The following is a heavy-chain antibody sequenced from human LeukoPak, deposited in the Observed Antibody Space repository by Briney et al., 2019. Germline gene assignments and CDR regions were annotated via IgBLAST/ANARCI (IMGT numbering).Heavy chain of an antibody. D-gene: IGHD3-10*01. J-gene: IGHJ4*02. CDR2: IYWDDDK. CDR1: GFSLSTSGVG. V-gene: IGHV2-5*02. CDR3: AHSGNTMVRGDIGDY. Sequence: ESGPTLVKPTQTLTLTCTFSGFSLSTSGVGVGWIRQPPGKALEWLALIYWDDDKRYSPSLKSRLTITKDTSKNQVVLTMTNMDPVDTATYYCAHSGNTMVRGDIGDYWGQGTLITVSS.